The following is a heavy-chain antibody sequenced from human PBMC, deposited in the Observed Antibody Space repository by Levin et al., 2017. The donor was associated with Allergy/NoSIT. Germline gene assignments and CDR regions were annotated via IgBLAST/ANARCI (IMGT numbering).Heavy chain of an antibody. CDR2: ISNTNTI. V-gene: IGHV3-48*02. CDR3: KGRDYSYGVDV. Sequence: PGESLKISCVASGFTFSTYSMNWVRQAPGKGLEWLSYISNTNTIYYADSVKGRFTISRDNAKNSLYLQMNSLRDEDSAVYYCKGRDYSYGVDVWGQGTTVTVSS. CDR1: GFTFSTYS. J-gene: IGHJ6*02.